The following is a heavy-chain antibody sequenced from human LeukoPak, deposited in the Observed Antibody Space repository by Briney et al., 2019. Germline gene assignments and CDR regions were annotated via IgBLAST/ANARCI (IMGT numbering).Heavy chain of an antibody. Sequence: SETLSLTCTASGGSISDYHWSWIRQPPGKGLEWIGYVLYTGSTKYKPSLKSRVTISVDTSKNQFSLKVSSVTAADTAVYFCARHVKYYYFFENWGQGTLVTVSS. CDR2: VLYTGST. CDR3: ARHVKYYYFFEN. D-gene: IGHD3-10*01. CDR1: GGSISDYH. J-gene: IGHJ4*02. V-gene: IGHV4-59*08.